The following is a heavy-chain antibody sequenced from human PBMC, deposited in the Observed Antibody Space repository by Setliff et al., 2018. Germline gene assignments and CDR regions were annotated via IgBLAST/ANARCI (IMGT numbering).Heavy chain of an antibody. D-gene: IGHD3-22*01. J-gene: IGHJ5*02. V-gene: IGHV4-4*02. Sequence: LSLTCAVSGGSISSSNWWSWVRQPPGKGLEWIGEIYHSGSTNYNPSLKSRVTISVDKSKNQFSLKLSSVTAADTAVYYCAGDYYDSSGYQNWFDPWGQGTLVTVS. CDR3: AGDYYDSSGYQNWFDP. CDR1: GGSISSSNW. CDR2: IYHSGST.